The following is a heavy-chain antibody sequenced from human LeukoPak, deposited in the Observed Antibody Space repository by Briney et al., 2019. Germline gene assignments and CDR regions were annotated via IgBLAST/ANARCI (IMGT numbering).Heavy chain of an antibody. CDR2: INSDGSST. V-gene: IGHV3-74*01. D-gene: IGHD2-21*01. CDR1: GFTFSSYA. J-gene: IGHJ5*02. CDR3: ARELLRSRWFDP. Sequence: GGSLRLSCAASGFTFSSYAMSWVRQAPGKGLVWVSRINSDGSSTSYADSVKGRFTISRDNAKNTLYLQMNSLRAEDTAVYYCARELLRSRWFDPWGQGTLVTVSS.